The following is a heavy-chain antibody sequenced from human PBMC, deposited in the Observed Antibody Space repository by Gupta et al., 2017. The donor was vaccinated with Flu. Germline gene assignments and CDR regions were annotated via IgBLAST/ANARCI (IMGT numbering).Heavy chain of an antibody. CDR3: AKHRDV. CDR1: GDSIRSSSYF. Sequence: QLQLQESGPGLVKPSETLSLTCTVSGDSIRSSSYFWGWIRQPPGKGLEWIGSIYYSGSTYYSPSLQSRLTLSVDASKNQFFLTLSSVTAADTAVYYCAKHRDVWGQGTLVTVSS. J-gene: IGHJ4*02. D-gene: IGHD3-16*01. V-gene: IGHV4-39*01. CDR2: IYYSGST.